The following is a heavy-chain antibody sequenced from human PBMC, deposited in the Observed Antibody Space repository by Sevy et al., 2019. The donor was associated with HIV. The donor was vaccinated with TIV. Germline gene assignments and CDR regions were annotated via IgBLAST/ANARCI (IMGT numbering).Heavy chain of an antibody. V-gene: IGHV1-2*02. CDR1: GYTFTGYY. CDR3: ARDLLDCSSTSCYTANDY. D-gene: IGHD2-2*02. J-gene: IGHJ4*02. Sequence: ASVKVSCKASGYTFTGYYMHWVRQAPGQGLEWMGWINPNSGGTNYAQKFQGRVTMTRDTSISTACMELSRLRSDDTAVYYCARDLLDCSSTSCYTANDYWGQGTLVTVSS. CDR2: INPNSGGT.